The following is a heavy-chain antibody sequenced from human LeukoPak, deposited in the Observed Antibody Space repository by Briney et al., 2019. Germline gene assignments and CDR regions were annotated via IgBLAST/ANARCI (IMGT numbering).Heavy chain of an antibody. J-gene: IGHJ3*02. CDR2: ISYGGGT. CDR1: GGSTFRNNNY. D-gene: IGHD3-22*01. CDR3: EREVEYYDSSGYRPHAFDI. Sequence: SETLSLTCTVSGGSTFRNNNYGGWPRHPPGKGLEGFGRISYGGGTAYNPSLRSRVTISVDTSKNQFSLKVNSVTAADTAVYYCEREVEYYDSSGYRPHAFDIWGQGTLVTVSA. V-gene: IGHV4-39*02.